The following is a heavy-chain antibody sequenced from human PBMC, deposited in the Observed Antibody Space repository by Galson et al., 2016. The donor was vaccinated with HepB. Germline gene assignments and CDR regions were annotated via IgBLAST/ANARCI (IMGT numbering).Heavy chain of an antibody. CDR2: IYWDDDK. J-gene: IGHJ4*02. Sequence: PALVTPTQTLTLTCTFSGFSLRNSGVGVGWIRQPPGKALEWLALIYWDDDKRYSPSLKSRLTITKDTSKNPVVLTMTNMDPVDTATYYCAHEYDIWSGYSTSPGYFDYWGQGTLVTVSS. CDR1: GFSLRNSGVG. CDR3: AHEYDIWSGYSTSPGYFDY. D-gene: IGHD3-3*01. V-gene: IGHV2-5*02.